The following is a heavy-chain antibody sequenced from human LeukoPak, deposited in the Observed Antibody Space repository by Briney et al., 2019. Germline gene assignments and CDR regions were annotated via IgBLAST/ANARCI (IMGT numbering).Heavy chain of an antibody. CDR3: ARAGWLQLIHFDY. Sequence: GASVKVSCKASGYTFSDYYMHWVRQAPGQGLEWMGWINPNSGGTNYAQKLQGRVTMTTDTSTSTAYMELRSLRSDDTAVYYCARAGWLQLIHFDYWGQGTLVTVSS. D-gene: IGHD5-24*01. CDR2: INPNSGGT. V-gene: IGHV1-2*02. J-gene: IGHJ4*02. CDR1: GYTFSDYY.